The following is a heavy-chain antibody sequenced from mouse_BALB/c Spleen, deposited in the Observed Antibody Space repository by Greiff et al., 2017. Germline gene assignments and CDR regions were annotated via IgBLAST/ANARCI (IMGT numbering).Heavy chain of an antibody. Sequence: VQLQQSGAELVKPGASVKLSCTASGFNIKDTYMHWVKQRPEQGLEWIGRIDPANGNTKYDPKFQGKATITADTSSNTAYLQLSSLTSEDTAVYYCADYYGSSLAWFAYWGQGTLVTVSA. V-gene: IGHV14-3*02. J-gene: IGHJ3*01. CDR1: GFNIKDTY. D-gene: IGHD1-1*01. CDR3: ADYYGSSLAWFAY. CDR2: IDPANGNT.